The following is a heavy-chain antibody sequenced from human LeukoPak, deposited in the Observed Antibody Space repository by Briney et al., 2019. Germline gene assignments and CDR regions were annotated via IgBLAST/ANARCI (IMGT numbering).Heavy chain of an antibody. D-gene: IGHD3-22*01. CDR1: GGSISTTNYY. V-gene: IGHV4-39*07. J-gene: IGHJ4*02. CDR3: ARSKDGSGFAAY. CDR2: INHSGNT. Sequence: SETLSLTCTVSGGSISTTNYYWTWIRQPPGKGLEWIGEINHSGNTNYNPSLKSRVAISVDTSKNQFSLKLSSVIAADTAMYYCARSKDGSGFAAYWGQGTQVTVSS.